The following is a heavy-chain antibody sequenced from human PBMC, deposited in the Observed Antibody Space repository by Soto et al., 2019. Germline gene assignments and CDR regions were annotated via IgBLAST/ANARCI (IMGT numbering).Heavy chain of an antibody. V-gene: IGHV3-23*01. CDR1: GFTFTNYA. Sequence: GGSLRLSCAASGFTFTNYAMYWVRQAPGKGLEWVSTVSGSGAGTYYADSVKGRFTISRDNSKNTLYVQMNSLRADDTAIYYCARDHWSTTAPHWGQGTLVTVSS. J-gene: IGHJ4*02. D-gene: IGHD1-1*01. CDR3: ARDHWSTTAPH. CDR2: VSGSGAGT.